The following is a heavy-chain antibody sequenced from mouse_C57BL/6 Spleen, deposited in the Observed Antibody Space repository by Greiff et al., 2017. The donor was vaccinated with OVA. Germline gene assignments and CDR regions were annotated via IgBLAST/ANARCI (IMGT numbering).Heavy chain of an antibody. D-gene: IGHD1-1*01. CDR2: IDPEDGET. V-gene: IGHV14-2*01. CDR3: ASTVVSYSAMDY. Sequence: EVQLQQSGAELVKPGASVKLSCTASGFNINDYYMHWVKQRTEQGLEWIGRIDPEDGETKYDPNFQGKSPITTDTSSNTAYLQLSSLISEDTAVYYCASTVVSYSAMDYWGQGTSGTVSS. CDR1: GFNINDYY. J-gene: IGHJ4*01.